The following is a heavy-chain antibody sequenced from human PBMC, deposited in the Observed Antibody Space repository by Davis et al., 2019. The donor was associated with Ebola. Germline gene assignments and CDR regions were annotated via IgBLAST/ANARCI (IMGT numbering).Heavy chain of an antibody. J-gene: IGHJ3*02. D-gene: IGHD7-27*01. CDR3: ARVNWGAGKAFDI. CDR1: GDSVSIKSAG. CDR2: TYYNSKWYH. Sequence: HSQTLSLTCAISGDSVSIKSAGWNWIRQSPSRGLEWLGRTYYNSKWYHDYAVSVKSRISINADTSKNQFSLQLDSVTPEDTAIYYCARVNWGAGKAFDIWGQGSMVTVSS. V-gene: IGHV6-1*01.